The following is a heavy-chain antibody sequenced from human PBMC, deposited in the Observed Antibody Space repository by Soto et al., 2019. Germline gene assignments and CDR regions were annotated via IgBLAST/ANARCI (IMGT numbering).Heavy chain of an antibody. D-gene: IGHD5-12*01. V-gene: IGHV4-39*01. J-gene: IGHJ4*02. CDR3: AGGYSGYDVNTIFDY. CDR2: IYYSGST. CDR1: GGSISSSSYY. Sequence: SETLSLTCTVSGGSISSSSYYWGWIRQPPGKGLEWIGSIYYSGSTYYNPSLKSRVTISVDTSKNQFSLKLSSVTAADTAVYYCAGGYSGYDVNTIFDYWGQGTLVTVSS.